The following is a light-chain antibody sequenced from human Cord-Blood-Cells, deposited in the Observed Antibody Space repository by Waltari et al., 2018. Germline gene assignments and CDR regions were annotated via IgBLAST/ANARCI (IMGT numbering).Light chain of an antibody. CDR2: WAS. CDR3: QQYYSTPYS. J-gene: IGKJ2*03. CDR1: QSVLYSSNNKNY. V-gene: IGKV4-1*01. Sequence: DIVMTPSPDSLAVSLGERATIHCKSRQSVLYSSNNKNYLAWYQQKPGQPPKLLIYWASTRESGVPDRFSGSGSGTDFTLTISSLQAEDVAVYYCQQYYSTPYSFGQGTKLEIK.